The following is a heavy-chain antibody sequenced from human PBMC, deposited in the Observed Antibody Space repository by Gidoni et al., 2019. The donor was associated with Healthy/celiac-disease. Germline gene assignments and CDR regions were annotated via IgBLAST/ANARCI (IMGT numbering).Heavy chain of an antibody. V-gene: IGHV4-59*01. CDR1: VGSISSYY. CDR2: IYYSGST. CDR3: ARGLYYDFWSGYHYYYYYGMDV. J-gene: IGHJ6*02. Sequence: QVQLQESGPGLVKPSETLYLTCTVSVGSISSYYWSWIRQPPGKGLEWIGYIYYSGSTNYNPSLKSRVTISVDTSKNQFSLKLSSVTAADTAVYYCARGLYYDFWSGYHYYYYYGMDVWGQGTTVTVSS. D-gene: IGHD3-3*01.